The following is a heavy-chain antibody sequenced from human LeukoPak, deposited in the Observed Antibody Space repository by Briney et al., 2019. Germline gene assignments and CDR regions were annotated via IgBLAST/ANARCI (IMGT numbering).Heavy chain of an antibody. Sequence: SETLSLTCTVSGGSISSGGYYWSWIRQHPGKGLEWIGYIYYSGSTYYNPSLKSRATISVDTSKNQFSLKLSSVTAADTAVYYCARAGGFFSPFGYWGQGTLVTVSS. CDR3: ARAGGFFSPFGY. CDR2: IYYSGST. J-gene: IGHJ4*02. D-gene: IGHD3-3*01. V-gene: IGHV4-31*03. CDR1: GGSISSGGYY.